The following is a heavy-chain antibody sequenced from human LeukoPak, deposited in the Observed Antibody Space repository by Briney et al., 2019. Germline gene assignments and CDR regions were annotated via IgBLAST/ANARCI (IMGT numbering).Heavy chain of an antibody. Sequence: PGGSLRLSCAASGLTFSRHAMSWVRQAPGKGLEWVSAISASGGTTYYADSVKGRFTISRDNSENTLFLQMNSLRAEDTAVYYCAKEPREYCSSTSCPNWFDSWGQGTLVTVSS. J-gene: IGHJ5*01. CDR1: GLTFSRHA. D-gene: IGHD2-2*01. V-gene: IGHV3-23*01. CDR2: ISASGGTT. CDR3: AKEPREYCSSTSCPNWFDS.